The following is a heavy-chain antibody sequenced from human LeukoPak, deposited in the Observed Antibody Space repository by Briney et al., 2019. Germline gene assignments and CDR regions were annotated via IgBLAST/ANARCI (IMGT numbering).Heavy chain of an antibody. CDR3: ARTYYYDSSGYFAY. Sequence: GGSLRLSCAASGFTFSSYEMNWVRQAPGKGLEGVSYISSSSSTIYYADSVKGRFTISRDNAKNSLYLQMNSLRAEDTAVYYCARTYYYDSSGYFAYWGQGTLVTVSS. CDR1: GFTFSSYE. V-gene: IGHV3-48*03. J-gene: IGHJ4*02. CDR2: ISSSSSTI. D-gene: IGHD3-22*01.